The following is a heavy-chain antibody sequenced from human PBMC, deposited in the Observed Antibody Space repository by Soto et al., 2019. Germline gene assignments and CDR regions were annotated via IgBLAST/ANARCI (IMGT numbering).Heavy chain of an antibody. Sequence: SETLSLTCAVYGGSFSSYYWSWIRQPPGKGLEWIGYIYYSGSTNYNPSLKSRVTISVDTSKNQFSLKLSSVTAADTAVYYCARGVVGYGDYYFDYWGQGTLVTVSS. CDR1: GGSFSSYY. V-gene: IGHV4-59*01. CDR3: ARGVVGYGDYYFDY. CDR2: IYYSGST. D-gene: IGHD4-17*01. J-gene: IGHJ4*02.